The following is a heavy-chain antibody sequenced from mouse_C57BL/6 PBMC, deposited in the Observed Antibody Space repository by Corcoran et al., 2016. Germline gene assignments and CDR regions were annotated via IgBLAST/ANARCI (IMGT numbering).Heavy chain of an antibody. Sequence: QIQLVQSGPELKKPGETVKISCKASGYTFTTYGMSWVKQAPGKGLKWMGWINTYSGVPTYADDFKGRFAFSLETSASTAYLQINNLKNEDTATYFCARTGYYGSKDYAMDYGGQGTSVTVSS. D-gene: IGHD1-1*01. CDR1: GYTFTTYG. CDR3: ARTGYYGSKDYAMDY. J-gene: IGHJ4*01. V-gene: IGHV9-3*01. CDR2: INTYSGVP.